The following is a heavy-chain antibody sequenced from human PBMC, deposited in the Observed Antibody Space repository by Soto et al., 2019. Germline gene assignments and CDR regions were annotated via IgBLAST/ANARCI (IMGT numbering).Heavy chain of an antibody. CDR2: IRSKANSYAT. CDR3: TSPVPAENYYYGMDV. CDR1: GFTFSGSA. J-gene: IGHJ6*02. Sequence: GGSLRLSCAASGFTFSGSAMHWVRQASGKGLEWVGRIRSKANSYATAYAASVKGRFTISRDDSKNTAYLQMNSLKTEDTAVYYCTSPVPAENYYYGMDVWGQGTTVTVSS. D-gene: IGHD2-2*01. V-gene: IGHV3-73*01.